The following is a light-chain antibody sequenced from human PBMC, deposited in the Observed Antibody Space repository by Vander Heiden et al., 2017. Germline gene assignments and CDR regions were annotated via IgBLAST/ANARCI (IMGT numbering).Light chain of an antibody. J-gene: IGLJ1*01. CDR2: DGS. CDR1: NIGSKR. CDR3: QVWDSSSDHYV. V-gene: IGLV3-21*02. Sequence: SYVLTQPPSVSVVPGQTARITCGGNNIGSKRVHWYQQKPGQAPVLVVYDGSDRPSGIPERFSGSNSGNTATLTISRVEAGDEADYYCQVWDSSSDHYVFGTGTKVTVL.